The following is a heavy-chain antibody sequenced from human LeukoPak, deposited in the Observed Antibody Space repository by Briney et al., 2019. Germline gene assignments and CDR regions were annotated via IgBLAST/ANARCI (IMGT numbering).Heavy chain of an antibody. CDR2: IYPGDSDT. Sequence: GEALKISCKGSGYSFTSYWICWVRQMPGKGLEWMGIIYPGDSDTSYSPSFQGQVTISADKSIRTAYLQWSSLKASDTAMYYCARLDTAMVHDYWGQGTLVTVSS. CDR3: ARLDTAMVHDY. V-gene: IGHV5-51*03. CDR1: GYSFTSYW. D-gene: IGHD5-18*01. J-gene: IGHJ4*02.